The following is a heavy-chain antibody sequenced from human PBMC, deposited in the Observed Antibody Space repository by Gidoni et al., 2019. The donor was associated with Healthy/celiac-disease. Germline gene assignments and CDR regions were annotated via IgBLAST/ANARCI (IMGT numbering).Heavy chain of an antibody. V-gene: IGHV3-73*01. D-gene: IGHD3-9*01. Sequence: EVQLVESGGGLVQPGVSLKLSCAASGFTFSGSARPWVRQASGKGLAWVGRIRSKANSYATAYAASVKGRFTISRDDSKNTAYLQMNSLKTEDTAVYYCTPTSGGYDILTSHYWGQGTLVTVSS. CDR3: TPTSGGYDILTSHY. J-gene: IGHJ4*02. CDR1: GFTFSGSA. CDR2: IRSKANSYAT.